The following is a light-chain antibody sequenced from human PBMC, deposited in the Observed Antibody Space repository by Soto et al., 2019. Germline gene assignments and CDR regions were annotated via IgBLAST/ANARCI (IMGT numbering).Light chain of an antibody. Sequence: EIVVTSSPCSPSLTTGEKTTLSCRASQSVSSNLAWYQQKPGQVPSLLIFGASTRATGIPARFSGSGSGTEFTLTFSSLESEDFAVYYCQQYNNWPITFGQGTRLEIK. CDR1: QSVSSN. CDR2: GAS. V-gene: IGKV3-15*01. CDR3: QQYNNWPIT. J-gene: IGKJ5*01.